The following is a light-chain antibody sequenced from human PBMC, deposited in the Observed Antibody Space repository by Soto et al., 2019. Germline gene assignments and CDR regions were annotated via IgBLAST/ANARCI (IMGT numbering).Light chain of an antibody. CDR2: RAS. V-gene: IGKV3-20*01. J-gene: IGKJ1*01. CDR3: QHYGASPWT. Sequence: DIVLTQSPVTLSLSPWQRATLSCRASQSLSGNYLAWYQQKPGQAPRVLIYRASIRATGISDRFSGSGSGTDFTLTISRLEPEDFAVYYCQHYGASPWTFGQGTKVDIK. CDR1: QSLSGNY.